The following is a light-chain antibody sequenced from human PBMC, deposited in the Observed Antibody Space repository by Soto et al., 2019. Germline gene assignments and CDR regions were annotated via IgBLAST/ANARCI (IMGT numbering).Light chain of an antibody. V-gene: IGKV2-28*01. CDR2: MGS. CDR3: MQALQTPLT. Sequence: DIVMTQSPLSLPVTPGEPASISCRSSQSLLHXNGYNYLDWYLQKPGQSPQVLIYMGSNRASGVPDRFSGSGSGTDFTLKISRVEAEDVGVYYCMQALQTPLTFGGGTKVEIK. CDR1: QSLLHXNGYNY. J-gene: IGKJ4*01.